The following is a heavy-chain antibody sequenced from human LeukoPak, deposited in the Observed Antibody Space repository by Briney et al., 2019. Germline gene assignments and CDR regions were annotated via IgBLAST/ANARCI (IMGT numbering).Heavy chain of an antibody. CDR1: GGSISSSSYY. Sequence: SETLSLTCTISGGSISSSSYYWGWIRQPPGKGLEWIGSIYYSGSTYYNPSLKSRVTISVDTSKNQFSLKLSSVTAADTAVYYCARRRVVAATLDYWGQGTLVTVSS. CDR3: ARRRVVAATLDY. V-gene: IGHV4-39*01. J-gene: IGHJ4*02. CDR2: IYYSGST. D-gene: IGHD2-15*01.